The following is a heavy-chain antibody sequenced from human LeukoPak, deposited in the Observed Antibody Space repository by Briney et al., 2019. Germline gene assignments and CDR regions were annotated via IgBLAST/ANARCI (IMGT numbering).Heavy chain of an antibody. D-gene: IGHD3-22*01. CDR1: GFTVSSNY. V-gene: IGHV3-66*02. J-gene: IGHJ5*02. CDR3: ARDYYDSSGYVAET. Sequence: PGGSLRLSCAASGFTVSSNYMSWVRQAPGKGLEWVSVIYSGGSTYYADSVKGRFTISRDNSKNTLYLQMNSLRAEDTAVYYCARDYYDSSGYVAETWGQGTLVTVSS. CDR2: IYSGGST.